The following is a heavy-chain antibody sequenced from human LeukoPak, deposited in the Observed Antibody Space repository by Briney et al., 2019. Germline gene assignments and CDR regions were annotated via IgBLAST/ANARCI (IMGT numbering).Heavy chain of an antibody. D-gene: IGHD4-11*01. V-gene: IGHV3-30*18. CDR3: AKGGSSYSEMDY. J-gene: IGHJ4*02. Sequence: GGSLRLSCAASGFTFSTYGMHWVRQAPGKGLEWVAVISYDGSDKYYADSVKGRFTISRDNSKNTLYLQMNSLRAEDTAVYYCAKGGSSYSEMDYWGQGTLVTVSS. CDR2: ISYDGSDK. CDR1: GFTFSTYG.